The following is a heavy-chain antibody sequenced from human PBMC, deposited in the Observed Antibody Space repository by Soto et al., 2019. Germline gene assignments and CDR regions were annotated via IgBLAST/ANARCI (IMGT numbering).Heavy chain of an antibody. V-gene: IGHV4-59*01. J-gene: IGHJ5*02. CDR3: ARGGNWFEP. D-gene: IGHD3-10*01. CDR1: VVSISNYY. CDR2: MYYNGNI. Sequence: SETLSLTCNVSVVSISNYYWTWVRHSPEKGLGWIGYMYYNGNINYNPSLKSRVTISIDTSKNQFSLTLKSVTAADTAVYYCARGGNWFEPWGQGVLVTLSS.